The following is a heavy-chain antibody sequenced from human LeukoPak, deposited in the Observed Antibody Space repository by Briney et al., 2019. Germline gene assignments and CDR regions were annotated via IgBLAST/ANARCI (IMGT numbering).Heavy chain of an antibody. CDR2: IWYDGSNK. D-gene: IGHD5-12*01. Sequence: PGGSLRLSCAASGFTFSSYGMHWVRQAPGKGLEWVAVIWYDGSNKYYADSVKGRFTISRDNSKNTLYLQMNSLRAEDTAVYYCARGSGYDPPPFDYWGQGTLVTVSS. CDR3: ARGSGYDPPPFDY. CDR1: GFTFSSYG. J-gene: IGHJ4*02. V-gene: IGHV3-30*19.